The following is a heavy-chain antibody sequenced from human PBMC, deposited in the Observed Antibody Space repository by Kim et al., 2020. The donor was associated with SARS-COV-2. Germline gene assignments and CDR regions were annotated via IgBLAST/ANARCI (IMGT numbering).Heavy chain of an antibody. J-gene: IGHJ4*02. CDR2: IWYDGSNK. Sequence: GGSLRLSCAASGFTFSSYGMHWVRQAPGKGLEWVAVIWYDGSNKYYADSVKGRFTISRDNSKNTLYLQMNSLRAEDTAVYYCARDDLIPFVPLTIAARHQGTGWGQGTLVTVSS. D-gene: IGHD6-6*01. CDR1: GFTFSSYG. V-gene: IGHV3-33*01. CDR3: ARDDLIPFVPLTIAARHQGTG.